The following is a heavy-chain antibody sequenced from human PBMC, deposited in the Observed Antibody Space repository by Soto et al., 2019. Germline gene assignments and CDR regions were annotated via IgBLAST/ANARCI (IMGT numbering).Heavy chain of an antibody. CDR3: ASPGGYSGYDWYGMDV. CDR2: IITIFGTA. Sequence: QVQLVQSGAEVKKPGSSVKVSCKASGGTFSSYAISWVRQAPGQGIEWMGGIITIFGTANYAQKFQGRVTITADESTSTAYIELSSLRSEDTAVYYCASPGGYSGYDWYGMDVWGQGTTVTVSS. CDR1: GGTFSSYA. J-gene: IGHJ6*02. D-gene: IGHD5-12*01. V-gene: IGHV1-69*01.